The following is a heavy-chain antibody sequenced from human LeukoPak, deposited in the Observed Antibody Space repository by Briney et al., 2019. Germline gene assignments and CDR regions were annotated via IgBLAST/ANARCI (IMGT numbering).Heavy chain of an antibody. V-gene: IGHV3-23*01. CDR1: GFTFSSYA. CDR3: AKESGYCSGGNCSRMFDS. Sequence: GGSLRLSCAGSGFTFSSYAMTWVRQAPGKGLEWVSGISASGVGTYYADSVKGRFTISRDNSKSTLYLQMNSLRAEDTAIYYCAKESGYCSGGNCSRMFDSWGQGSPLTVSS. D-gene: IGHD2-15*01. J-gene: IGHJ5*01. CDR2: ISASGVGT.